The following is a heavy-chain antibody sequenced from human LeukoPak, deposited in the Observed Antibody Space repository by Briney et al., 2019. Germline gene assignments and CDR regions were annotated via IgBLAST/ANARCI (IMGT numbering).Heavy chain of an antibody. V-gene: IGHV4-4*02. D-gene: IGHD3-10*01. CDR1: GGSITSSNW. CDR2: IHHSGST. Sequence: SETLSLTCAVSGGSITSSNWWNWVRPPPGKGLEWIGEIHHSGSTNYSPSLKSRVTISVDKSKNQFSLKLSSVTAADTAVYYCARMAGYYYGSGSYYAWFDPWGQGTLVTVSS. J-gene: IGHJ5*02. CDR3: ARMAGYYYGSGSYYAWFDP.